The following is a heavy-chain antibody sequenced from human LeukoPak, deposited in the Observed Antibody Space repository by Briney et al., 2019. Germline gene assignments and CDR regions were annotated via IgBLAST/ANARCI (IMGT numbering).Heavy chain of an antibody. CDR1: GFTSSSYD. D-gene: IGHD3-10*01. CDR2: IGTAGDP. Sequence: GGSLRLSCAASGFTSSSYDMHWVRQATGKGLEWVSGIGTAGDPYYAGSVKGRFTISRETAKNSLYLQMNSLRAGDTAVYYCARGKAPSFWYFDLWGRGTLVTVSS. CDR3: ARGKAPSFWYFDL. J-gene: IGHJ2*01. V-gene: IGHV3-13*05.